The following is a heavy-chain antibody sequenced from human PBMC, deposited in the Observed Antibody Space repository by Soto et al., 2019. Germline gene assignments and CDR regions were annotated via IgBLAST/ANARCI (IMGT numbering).Heavy chain of an antibody. D-gene: IGHD3-3*01. V-gene: IGHV1-69*01. CDR1: GGTFNRYA. Sequence: QVQLVQSGAEVKKPGSSVKVSCKASGGTFNRYAISWVRQAPGQGLEWMGGIIPIFGIGNDAQRFQGRVTITAGESTGTAYMELSSLRSKDTGVYYCARSAITLFGVVSIPPHYYSEMDVWGQGTTVTVSS. CDR3: ARSAITLFGVVSIPPHYYSEMDV. CDR2: IIPIFGIG. J-gene: IGHJ6*02.